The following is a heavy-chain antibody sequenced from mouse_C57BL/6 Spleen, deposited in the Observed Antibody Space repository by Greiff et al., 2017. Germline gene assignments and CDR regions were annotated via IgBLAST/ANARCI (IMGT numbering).Heavy chain of an antibody. D-gene: IGHD1-1*01. V-gene: IGHV1-59*01. J-gene: IGHJ2*01. CDR2: IDPSDSYT. Sequence: VQLQQPGAELVRPGTSVKLSCKASGYTFTSYWMHWVKQRPGQGLEWIGVIDPSDSYTNYNQKFKGKATLTVDTSSSTASMQLSSLTSEDSAVYYCARLYYYGSSSYYFDYWGQGTTLTGSS. CDR3: ARLYYYGSSSYYFDY. CDR1: GYTFTSYW.